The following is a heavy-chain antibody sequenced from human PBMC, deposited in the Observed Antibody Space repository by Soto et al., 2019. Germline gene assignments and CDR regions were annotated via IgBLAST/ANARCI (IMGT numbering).Heavy chain of an antibody. CDR1: GFTFSSYA. CDR2: ISYDGSNK. J-gene: IGHJ6*02. CDR3: AREGAYDCVWGSYRNTAYGMDV. V-gene: IGHV3-30-3*01. Sequence: QVQLVESGGGVVQPGRSLRLSCAASGFTFSSYAMHWVRQAPGKGLEWVAVISYDGSNKYYADSVKGRFTISRDNSKNTLYLQMNSLRAEDTAVYYCAREGAYDCVWGSYRNTAYGMDVWGQGTTVTVSS. D-gene: IGHD3-16*02.